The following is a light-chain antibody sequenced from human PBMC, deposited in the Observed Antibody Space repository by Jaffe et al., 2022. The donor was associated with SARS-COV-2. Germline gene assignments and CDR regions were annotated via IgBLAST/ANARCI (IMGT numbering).Light chain of an antibody. J-gene: IGKJ2*01. CDR3: QQYSRSPPYT. V-gene: IGKV3-20*01. CDR2: DGS. Sequence: EILLTQSPGTLSLSPGERATLSCRASQSVYRNYLAWYHQKPGQAPRLLIYDGSRRANGIPERFSGSGSGTDFTLTISRLEPEDFAVYYCQQYSRSPPYTFGQGTKLEIK. CDR1: QSVYRNY.